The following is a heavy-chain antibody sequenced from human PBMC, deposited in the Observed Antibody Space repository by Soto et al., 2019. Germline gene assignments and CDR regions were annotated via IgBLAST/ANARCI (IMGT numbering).Heavy chain of an antibody. CDR3: ARVVVPAAMTPPFDY. CDR1: GFTFSSDA. Sequence: GGSLRLSCAGSGFTFSSDAMHWVRQAPGKGLEWVAVISYDGSNKYYADSVKGRFTISRDNSKNTLYLQMNSLRAEDTAVYYCARVVVPAAMTPPFDYWGQGTLVTVSS. CDR2: ISYDGSNK. D-gene: IGHD2-2*01. V-gene: IGHV3-30-3*01. J-gene: IGHJ4*02.